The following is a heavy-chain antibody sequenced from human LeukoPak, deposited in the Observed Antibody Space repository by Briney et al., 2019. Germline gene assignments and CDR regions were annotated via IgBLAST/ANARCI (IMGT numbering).Heavy chain of an antibody. CDR2: IYYSGST. V-gene: IGHV4-30-4*01. CDR1: GGSISSGDYY. Sequence: SQTLSLTCTVSGGSISSGDYYWSWIRQPPGKGLEWIGYIYYSGSTYYNPSLKSRVTISVDTSKNQFSLKLSSVTAADTAVYYCARDEYYYDSCGYQRYNWFDPWGQGTLVTVSS. J-gene: IGHJ5*02. D-gene: IGHD3-22*01. CDR3: ARDEYYYDSCGYQRYNWFDP.